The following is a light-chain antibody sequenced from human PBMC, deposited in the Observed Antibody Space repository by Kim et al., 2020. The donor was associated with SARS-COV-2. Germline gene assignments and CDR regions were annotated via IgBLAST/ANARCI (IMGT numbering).Light chain of an antibody. CDR2: GAS. J-gene: IGKJ5*01. CDR3: KQYGSSPPIT. CDR1: QSLSSSY. Sequence: EIVLTQSPGTLSLSPGERATLSCRTSQSLSSSYLAWYQQKPGQAPRLLIYGASNRATGIPDRFSGSGSGTDFTLTISRLEPEDFAVYYCKQYGSSPPITFGQGTRLEIK. V-gene: IGKV3-20*01.